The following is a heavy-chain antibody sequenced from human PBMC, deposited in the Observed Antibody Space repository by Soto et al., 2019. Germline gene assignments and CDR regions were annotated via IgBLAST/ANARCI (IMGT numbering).Heavy chain of an antibody. CDR1: GFTFSSYS. Sequence: GSLRLSCAASGFTFSSYSMNWVRQAPGKGLEWVSSISSSNSYIYYADSVKGRFTISRDNAKNSLYLQMNSLRAEDAAVYYCARDRGLTYYDILTGLVRLGMDVWGQGTTVTVSS. V-gene: IGHV3-21*01. D-gene: IGHD3-9*01. CDR3: ARDRGLTYYDILTGLVRLGMDV. CDR2: ISSSNSYI. J-gene: IGHJ6*02.